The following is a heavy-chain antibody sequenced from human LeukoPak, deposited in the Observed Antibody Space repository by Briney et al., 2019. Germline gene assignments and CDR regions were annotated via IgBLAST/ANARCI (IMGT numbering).Heavy chain of an antibody. V-gene: IGHV3-23*01. CDR1: GFTFSSYA. J-gene: IGHJ5*02. D-gene: IGHD6-13*01. CDR2: IGGRGTST. Sequence: GGSLRLSCAASGFTFSSYAMGWVRQAPGKGLEWVSYIGGRGTSTYYADSVRGRIIISRDNSKNTVFLDMNGLRADDTAVYFCAKVGVSTAGTWWFDTWGQGTLVTVSS. CDR3: AKVGVSTAGTWWFDT.